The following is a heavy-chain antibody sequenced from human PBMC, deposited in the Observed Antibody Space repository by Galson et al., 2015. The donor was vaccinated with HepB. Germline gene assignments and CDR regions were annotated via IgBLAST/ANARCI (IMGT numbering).Heavy chain of an antibody. V-gene: IGHV3-7*03. D-gene: IGHD3-10*01. CDR3: ARRISLVRGIITKPDYYYGMDV. CDR1: GFTFSSYW. Sequence: SLRLSCAASGFTFSSYWMNWVRQAPGKGLEWVAHINQDGSSKYYVDSVKGRFTISRDNAKGSVYLQLDSLRAEDTAVYYCARRISLVRGIITKPDYYYGMDVWGQGTTVTVAS. J-gene: IGHJ6*02. CDR2: INQDGSSK.